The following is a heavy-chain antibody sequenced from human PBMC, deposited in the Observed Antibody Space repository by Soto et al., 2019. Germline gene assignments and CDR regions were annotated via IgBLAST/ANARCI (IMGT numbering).Heavy chain of an antibody. CDR1: GFSFRSYW. CDR3: ARVEWFWRPFDN. Sequence: EVQLVESGGGLVQGGGTMRLSCVASGFSFRSYWMSWVRQAPGKGLEWVANIKQDGSEKYYVESVKGRFTVSRDNAKNSLYLQMNSLRVEDTAIYYCARVEWFWRPFDNWGQGTLVAVSS. J-gene: IGHJ4*02. D-gene: IGHD3-3*01. V-gene: IGHV3-7*03. CDR2: IKQDGSEK.